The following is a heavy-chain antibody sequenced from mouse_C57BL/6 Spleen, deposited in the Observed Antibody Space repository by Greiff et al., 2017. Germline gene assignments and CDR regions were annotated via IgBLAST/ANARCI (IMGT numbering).Heavy chain of an antibody. D-gene: IGHD1-1*01. J-gene: IGHJ4*01. V-gene: IGHV1-4*01. CDR3: AGYIATGVDAMDY. CDR1: GYTFTSYS. Sequence: VQLLQSGAELVRPGASVKMSCTASGYTFTSYSMHWVKQRPGQGLEWIGYINPSSGYTKSNQKFKDKVTLTADKSTSTDYMQLSGLTSEDSAGYYGAGYIATGVDAMDYWGQGTSVTVSS. CDR2: INPSSGYT.